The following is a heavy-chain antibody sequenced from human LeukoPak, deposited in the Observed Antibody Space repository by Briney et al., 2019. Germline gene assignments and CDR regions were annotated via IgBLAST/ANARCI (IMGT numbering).Heavy chain of an antibody. J-gene: IGHJ5*02. CDR1: GFTFSSYS. V-gene: IGHV3-21*01. D-gene: IGHD5-24*01. CDR3: ARDSEMATVGWFDP. Sequence: GGSLRLSCAASGFTFSSYSMNWVRQAPGRGLEWVSSISSSSSYIYYADSVKGRFTISRDNAKNSLYLQMNSLRAEDTAVYYCARDSEMATVGWFDPWGQGTLVTVS. CDR2: ISSSSSYI.